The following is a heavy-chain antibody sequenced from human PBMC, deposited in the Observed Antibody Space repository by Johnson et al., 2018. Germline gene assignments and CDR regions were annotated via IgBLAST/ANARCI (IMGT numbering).Heavy chain of an antibody. CDR2: INTDGTGT. Sequence: VQLVQSGGGLVQPGRSLRLFCVASGFTFHDYAMHWVRQAPGKGLEWVSRINTDGTGTGYADSVKGRFTISRDNAKNTLCLQMNSLRAEDTGVYYCAREDSRGTYYYGLDVWGQGTTVTVSS. D-gene: IGHD3-16*01. CDR1: GFTFHDYA. CDR3: AREDSRGTYYYGLDV. V-gene: IGHV3-9*01. J-gene: IGHJ6*02.